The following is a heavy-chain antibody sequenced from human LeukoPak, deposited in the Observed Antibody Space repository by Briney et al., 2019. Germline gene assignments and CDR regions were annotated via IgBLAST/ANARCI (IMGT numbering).Heavy chain of an antibody. J-gene: IGHJ3*02. CDR2: IYPNSGVT. V-gene: IGHV1-2*02. CDR3: VRDVRAGRNDAFDT. D-gene: IGHD1-14*01. Sequence: ASVKVSCKASGYSFTDYYIHWVRQAPGQGLEWMGWIYPNSGVTNYAQNFQGRVTVTRDTSISTAYMDLSSLTSDDTAVYFCVRDVRAGRNDAFDTWGQGTMVTVSP. CDR1: GYSFTDYY.